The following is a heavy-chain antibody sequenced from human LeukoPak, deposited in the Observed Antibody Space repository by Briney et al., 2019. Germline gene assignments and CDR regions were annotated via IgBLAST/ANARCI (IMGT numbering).Heavy chain of an antibody. Sequence: GGPLRHSCAASGFTLRSNPMSRVRPAPGEGPGWVSAICGSGGSTYYADSVKGRFTLSRDNSKNTLYLQMNSLRAEDTAVYYCAKCSGSYYSGDGMDVWGQGTTVTVSS. V-gene: IGHV3-23*01. CDR2: ICGSGGST. CDR1: GFTLRSNP. CDR3: AKCSGSYYSGDGMDV. J-gene: IGHJ6*02. D-gene: IGHD3-10*02.